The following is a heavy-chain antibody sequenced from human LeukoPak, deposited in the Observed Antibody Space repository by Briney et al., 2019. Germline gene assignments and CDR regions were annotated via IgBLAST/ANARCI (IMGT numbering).Heavy chain of an antibody. Sequence: GGSLRLSCAASGFTSSSYIMNWVRQAPGKGLEWVSSISSGSSYIYYADSVKGRFTISRDDARNSLYLQMNSLRAEDTGVYYCARAPSEIGGYYPEYFRHWGQGTLVTVSS. J-gene: IGHJ1*01. CDR2: ISSGSSYI. CDR3: ARAPSEIGGYYPEYFRH. V-gene: IGHV3-21*01. CDR1: GFTSSSYI. D-gene: IGHD3-22*01.